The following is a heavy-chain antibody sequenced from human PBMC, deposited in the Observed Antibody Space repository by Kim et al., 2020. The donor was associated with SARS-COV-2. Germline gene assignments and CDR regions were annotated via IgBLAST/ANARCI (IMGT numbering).Heavy chain of an antibody. CDR1: GGSFSGYY. D-gene: IGHD3-10*01. J-gene: IGHJ4*02. V-gene: IGHV4-34*01. CDR2: INHSGST. Sequence: SETLSLTCAVYGGSFSGYYWSWIRQPPGKGLEWIGEINHSGSTNYNPSLKSRVTISVDTSKNQFSLKLSSVTAADTAVYYCARDPTYYYGSGSSPGPNWGQGTLVTVSS. CDR3: ARDPTYYYGSGSSPGPN.